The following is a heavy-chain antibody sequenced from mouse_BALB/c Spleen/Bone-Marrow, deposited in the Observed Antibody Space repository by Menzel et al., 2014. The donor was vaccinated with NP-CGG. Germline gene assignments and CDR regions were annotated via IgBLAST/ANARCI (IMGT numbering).Heavy chain of an antibody. J-gene: IGHJ4*01. D-gene: IGHD1-1*01. V-gene: IGHV2-9*02. CDR3: ARDYYGSLYAMDY. CDR1: GFSLTSYG. Sequence: QVQLQQSGPGLVAPSRSLSIACTVSGFSLTSYGVHWVRQPPGKGLEWLGVIWAGGSTNYNSALMSRLSISKDNSKSQVFLKTNSLQTDDTAMYYCARDYYGSLYAMDYWGQGTSVTVSS. CDR2: IWAGGST.